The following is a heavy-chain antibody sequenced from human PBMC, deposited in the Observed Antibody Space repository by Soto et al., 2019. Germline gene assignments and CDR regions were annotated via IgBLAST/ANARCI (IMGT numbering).Heavy chain of an antibody. D-gene: IGHD5-18*01. CDR3: ARALSYGYPVDY. V-gene: IGHV3-11*05. CDR2: ISSSSSYT. CDR1: GFTFSDYY. J-gene: IGHJ4*02. Sequence: QVQLVESGGGLVKPGGSLRLSCAASGFTFSDYYMRWIRQAPGKGLEWVSYISSSSSYTNYADSVKGRFTISRDKAKNSLYLQMNGLRAEDTAVYYCARALSYGYPVDYWGQGTLVTVSS.